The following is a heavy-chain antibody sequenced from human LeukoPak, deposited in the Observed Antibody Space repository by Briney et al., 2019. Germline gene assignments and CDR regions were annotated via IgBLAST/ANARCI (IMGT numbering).Heavy chain of an antibody. V-gene: IGHV1-2*06. J-gene: IGHJ4*02. CDR2: INPNSGDT. CDR3: AREYYDSSELDS. CDR1: GNTFTGYY. Sequence: ASVKVSCKTSGNTFTGYYIHWVRQAPGQGLEWVGRINPNSGDTKYAPKFQGRVTMTRDTSISTIYMELSSLRSDDTAVYYCAREYYDSSELDSWGQGTLVTVSS. D-gene: IGHD3-22*01.